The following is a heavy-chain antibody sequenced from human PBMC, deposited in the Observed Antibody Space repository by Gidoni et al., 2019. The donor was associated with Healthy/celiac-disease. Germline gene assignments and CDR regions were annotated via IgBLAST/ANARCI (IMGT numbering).Heavy chain of an antibody. D-gene: IGHD5-18*01. Sequence: QMQLVQSGPEVKKPGTSVKVSCKASGFTFTSSAVQWVRQARGQRLEWIGWIVVGSGNTNYAQKFQERVTITRDMSTSTAYMELSSLRSEDTAVYYCAAEGNSYALDAFDIWGQGTMVTVSS. CDR1: GFTFTSSA. CDR2: IVVGSGNT. V-gene: IGHV1-58*01. CDR3: AAEGNSYALDAFDI. J-gene: IGHJ3*02.